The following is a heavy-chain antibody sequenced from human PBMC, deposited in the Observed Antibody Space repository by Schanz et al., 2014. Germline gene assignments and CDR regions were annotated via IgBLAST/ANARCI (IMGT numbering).Heavy chain of an antibody. CDR2: IKHDGSEK. Sequence: EVQLVESGGGLVQPGGSLRLSCAASGFAFDTYWMSWVRQAPGKGLEWVANIKHDGSEKYYVESVKGRFTISRDNAKNSMYLEMNSLRAEDTAVFYCARVGGTYYDFWSGVPPTVMHDGFDIWGQGTMVTVS. CDR1: GFAFDTYW. D-gene: IGHD3-3*01. CDR3: ARVGGTYYDFWSGVPPTVMHDGFDI. V-gene: IGHV3-7*01. J-gene: IGHJ3*02.